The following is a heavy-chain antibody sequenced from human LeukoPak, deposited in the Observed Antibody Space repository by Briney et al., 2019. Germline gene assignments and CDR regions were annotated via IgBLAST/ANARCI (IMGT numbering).Heavy chain of an antibody. CDR3: AGYLVFFDF. D-gene: IGHD5-12*01. CDR2: IYHSGST. V-gene: IGHV4-38-2*02. J-gene: IGHJ3*01. Sequence: PSETLSLTCTVSGYSISSGYYWGWIRQPPGKGLEWIGSIYHSGSTYYNPSLKSRVTISVDTSKNQFSLKLSSVTAADTAVYYCAGYLVFFDFWAKGTRVTFSS. CDR1: GYSISSGYY.